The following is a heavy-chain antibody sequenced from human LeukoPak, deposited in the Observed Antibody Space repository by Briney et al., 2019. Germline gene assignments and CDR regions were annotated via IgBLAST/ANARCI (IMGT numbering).Heavy chain of an antibody. D-gene: IGHD3-16*02. CDR3: AKAGNDYVWGSYRDYYFDY. V-gene: IGHV3-23*01. Sequence: GGSLRLSCAASGFTFSSYAMSWVRQAPGKGLEWVSAISGSGGSTYYADSVKGRFTISRDNSENTLYLQMNSLRAEDTAVYYCAKAGNDYVWGSYRDYYFDYWGQGTLVTVSS. CDR2: ISGSGGST. J-gene: IGHJ4*02. CDR1: GFTFSSYA.